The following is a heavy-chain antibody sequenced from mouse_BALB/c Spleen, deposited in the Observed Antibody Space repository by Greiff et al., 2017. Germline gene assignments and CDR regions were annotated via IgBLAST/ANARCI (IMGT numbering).Heavy chain of an antibody. CDR1: GYTFTSYW. Sequence: QVQLKESGAELARPGASVTLSCKASGYTFTSYWMQWVKQRPGQGLEWIGAIYPGDGDTRYTQKFKGKATLTADKSSSTAYMHLSSLASEDSAVYYCASRVRGKSYWYFEVWGAEAPVAVSS. CDR3: ASRVRGKSYWYFEV. J-gene: IGHJ1*01. V-gene: IGHV1-87*01. D-gene: IGHD1-3*01. CDR2: IYPGDGDT.